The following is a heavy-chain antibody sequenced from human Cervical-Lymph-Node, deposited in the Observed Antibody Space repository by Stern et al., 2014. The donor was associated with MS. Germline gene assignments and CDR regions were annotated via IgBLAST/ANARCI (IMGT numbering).Heavy chain of an antibody. V-gene: IGHV4-31*03. Sequence: QLQLQESGPGLVKPSQTLSLTCTVSGGSISSGGYYWSWIRQHPGKGLEWIGYIYYSGSTYYNPSLKSRVTISVDTSKNQFSLKLSSVTAADTAVYYCARWHVVDYYYYGMDVWGQGTTVTVSS. D-gene: IGHD2-2*01. CDR3: ARWHVVDYYYYGMDV. CDR2: IYYSGST. CDR1: GGSISSGGYY. J-gene: IGHJ6*02.